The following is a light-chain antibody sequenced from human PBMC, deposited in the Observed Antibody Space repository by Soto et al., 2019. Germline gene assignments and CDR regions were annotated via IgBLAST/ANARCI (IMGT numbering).Light chain of an antibody. Sequence: QSALTQPRSVSGSTGQSVTISCTGTSSDVGGYNYVSWYQQHPGKAPKLMIYDVSKRPSGVPDRFSGSKSGNTASLTISGFQAEDEADYYCCSYAGSYTFVVFGGGTNLTVL. J-gene: IGLJ2*01. CDR1: SSDVGGYNY. V-gene: IGLV2-11*01. CDR2: DVS. CDR3: CSYAGSYTFVV.